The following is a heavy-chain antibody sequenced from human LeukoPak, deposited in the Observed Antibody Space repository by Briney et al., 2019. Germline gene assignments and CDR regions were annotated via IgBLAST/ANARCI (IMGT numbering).Heavy chain of an antibody. V-gene: IGHV3-7*01. CDR2: IKQDGSEK. CDR3: AREGSSGYYSPDAFDI. D-gene: IGHD3-22*01. CDR1: GFTFSSYW. Sequence: GGSLRLSCAASGFTFSSYWMSWVRQAPGKGLEWVANIKQDGSEKYYVDSVKGRFTISRDNAKNSLYLQMNGLRAEDTAVYYCAREGSSGYYSPDAFDIWGQGTMVTVSS. J-gene: IGHJ3*02.